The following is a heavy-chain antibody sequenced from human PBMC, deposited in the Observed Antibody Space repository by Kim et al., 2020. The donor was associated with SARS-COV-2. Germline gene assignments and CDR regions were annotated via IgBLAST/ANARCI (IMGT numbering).Heavy chain of an antibody. CDR2: T. CDR3: ARSKVGLHFDY. J-gene: IGHJ4*02. D-gene: IGHD1-26*01. Sequence: TVYADSLKSRLTINPDTSKNQFSLHLNSVTPEDTAVYYCARSKVGLHFDYWGQGTLVTVSS. V-gene: IGHV6-1*01.